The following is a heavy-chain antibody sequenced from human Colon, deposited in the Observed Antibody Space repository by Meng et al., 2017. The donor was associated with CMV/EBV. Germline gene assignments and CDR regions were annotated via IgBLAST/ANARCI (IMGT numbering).Heavy chain of an antibody. CDR2: INPDGSST. CDR3: ARARTPAGGPFSS. Sequence: WKTSGYMFRDYFVHWVRQAPGQGLEWMGIINPDGSSTTYAQMFQGRLSMTRDTSTSTVYMQLNSLRSEDTAIYYCARARTPAGGPFSSWGQGTLVTVSS. J-gene: IGHJ4*02. D-gene: IGHD2-8*02. V-gene: IGHV1-46*01. CDR1: GYMFRDYF.